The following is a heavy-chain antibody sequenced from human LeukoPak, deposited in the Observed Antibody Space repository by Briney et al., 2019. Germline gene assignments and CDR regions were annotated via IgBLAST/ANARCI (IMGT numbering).Heavy chain of an antibody. CDR3: AKGSFAAAIHGWFDP. J-gene: IGHJ5*02. V-gene: IGHV3-23*01. CDR2: ISGSGGST. CDR1: GFTFSSYA. D-gene: IGHD6-13*01. Sequence: GGSLRLSCAASGFTFSSYAMSWVRQAPGKGLEWVSAISGSGGSTYYADSVKGLFTISRDNSKNTLYLQMNSLRAEDTAVYYCAKGSFAAAIHGWFDPWGQGTLVTVSS.